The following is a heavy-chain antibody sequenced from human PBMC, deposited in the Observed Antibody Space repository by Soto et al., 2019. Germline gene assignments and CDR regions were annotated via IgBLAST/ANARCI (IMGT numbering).Heavy chain of an antibody. D-gene: IGHD2-15*01. CDR1: GFTFSNYA. V-gene: IGHV3-30-3*01. J-gene: IGHJ6*02. Sequence: QVQLVESGGGVVQPGRSLRLSCAASGFTFSNYAMYWVRQAPGKGLEWVAVLSYDGNNKYYADSVKGRFTISRDNSKKTLYLQMNSLRVEDTAVYYCARAGCDGGSCYTLVGLRYGMDVWGQGTTVTVSS. CDR3: ARAGCDGGSCYTLVGLRYGMDV. CDR2: LSYDGNNK.